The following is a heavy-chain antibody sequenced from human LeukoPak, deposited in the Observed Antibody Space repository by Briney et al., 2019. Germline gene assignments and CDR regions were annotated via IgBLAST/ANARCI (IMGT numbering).Heavy chain of an antibody. Sequence: ASVKVSCKASGYTFTGNYMHWVRQAPGQGLEWLGWINPDSGGTDYSQKFQDRVALTRDTSISTAYLELSRPRSGDTAVYYCARGGYSSSWYSDGIDYWGQGTLVTVSS. J-gene: IGHJ4*02. CDR1: GYTFTGNY. D-gene: IGHD6-13*01. V-gene: IGHV1-2*02. CDR2: INPDSGGT. CDR3: ARGGYSSSWYSDGIDY.